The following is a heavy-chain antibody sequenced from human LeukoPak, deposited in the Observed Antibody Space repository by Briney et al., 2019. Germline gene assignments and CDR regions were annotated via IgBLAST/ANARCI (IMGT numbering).Heavy chain of an antibody. Sequence: SRTLSLTCAISGDSVSSNSASWNWIRQSPSRGLEWLGRTYYGSKWRNDYAVSVKSRITISPDTSKNQFSLQLNSVTPEDTAVYYCARGTGDSCKDWGLGTLVTVSS. V-gene: IGHV6-1*01. CDR3: ARGTGDSCKD. J-gene: IGHJ4*02. CDR1: GDSVSSNSAS. D-gene: IGHD3-22*01. CDR2: TYYGSKWRN.